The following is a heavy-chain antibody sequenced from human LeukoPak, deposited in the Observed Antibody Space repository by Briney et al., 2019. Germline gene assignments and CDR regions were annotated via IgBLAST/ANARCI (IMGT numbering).Heavy chain of an antibody. CDR2: INSDGSIR. Sequence: PGGSLRLSCAASGFTFSSYWMHWVRQAPGKGLVWVSRINSDGSIRNYVDSVRGRFAISRDNGKNTLYLEMSSLRAEYTAVYYCARGPSGWGSFDYWGQGTLVTVSS. D-gene: IGHD7-27*01. J-gene: IGHJ4*02. V-gene: IGHV3-74*01. CDR3: ARGPSGWGSFDY. CDR1: GFTFSSYW.